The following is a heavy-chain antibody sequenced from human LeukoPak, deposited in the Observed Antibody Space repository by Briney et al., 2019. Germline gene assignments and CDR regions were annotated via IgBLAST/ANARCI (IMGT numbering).Heavy chain of an antibody. CDR3: ARRQSSWSSASKRYFDL. D-gene: IGHD6-13*01. CDR1: GGSFSGYY. V-gene: IGHV4-34*01. Sequence: SETRSLTCAVLGGSFSGYYWNWIRQPPGKVLAWIGEINHGGSTDYNPSLKSRVIISVDTSKSHFSLKLSSVTAADTAVYYCARRQSSWSSASKRYFDLWGRGTLVTVSS. CDR2: INHGGST. J-gene: IGHJ2*01.